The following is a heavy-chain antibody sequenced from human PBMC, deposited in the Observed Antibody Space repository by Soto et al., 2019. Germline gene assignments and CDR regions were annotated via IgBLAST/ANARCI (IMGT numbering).Heavy chain of an antibody. CDR3: ARDRRRKLWTHDAFDI. D-gene: IGHD5-18*01. CDR2: IYSGGST. Sequence: GGSLRLSCAASGFTVSSNYMSWVRQAPGKGLEWVSVIYSGGSTYYADSVKGRFTISRHNSKNTLYLQMNSLRAEDTAVYYCARDRRRKLWTHDAFDIWGQGTMVTVSS. CDR1: GFTVSSNY. V-gene: IGHV3-53*04. J-gene: IGHJ3*02.